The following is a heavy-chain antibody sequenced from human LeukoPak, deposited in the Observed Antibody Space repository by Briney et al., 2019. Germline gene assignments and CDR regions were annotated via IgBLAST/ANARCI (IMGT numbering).Heavy chain of an antibody. Sequence: ASVKVSCKASGYTFTGYYMHWVRQAPGQGLEWMGWINTSTGNPTYAQGFTGRFVFSLDTSVSTAYLQISSLKAEDTAVYYCARFGSSWYSDAFDIWGQGTMVTVSS. D-gene: IGHD6-13*01. J-gene: IGHJ3*02. V-gene: IGHV7-4-1*02. CDR2: INTSTGNP. CDR3: ARFGSSWYSDAFDI. CDR1: GYTFTGYY.